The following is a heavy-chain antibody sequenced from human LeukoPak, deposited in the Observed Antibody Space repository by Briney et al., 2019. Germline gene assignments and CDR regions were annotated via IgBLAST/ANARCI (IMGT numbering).Heavy chain of an antibody. D-gene: IGHD3-10*01. Sequence: GGSLRLSCAASGFTVSSNYMSWVRQAPGKGLEWVSAISGSGGSTYYADSVKGRFTISRDNSKNTLYLQMNSLRAEDTAVYYCALLFGESDYWGQGTLVTVPS. CDR1: GFTVSSNY. J-gene: IGHJ4*02. CDR2: ISGSGGST. CDR3: ALLFGESDY. V-gene: IGHV3-23*01.